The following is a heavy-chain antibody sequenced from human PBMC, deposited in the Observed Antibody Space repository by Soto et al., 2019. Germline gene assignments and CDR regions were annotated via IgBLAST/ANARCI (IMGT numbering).Heavy chain of an antibody. D-gene: IGHD5-18*01. CDR2: IRYDGIKI. CDR3: VRAQLWVGASGDNWFDP. J-gene: IGHJ5*02. V-gene: IGHV3-33*01. CDR1: GFSFSTYD. Sequence: QVHLVESGGGVVQPGRSLRLSCATSGFSFSTYDMHWVRQAPAKGLEWVASIRYDGIKIYYADSVKGQFTVSRDNSRNTLYLHMDSLRAEDTAVYYCVRAQLWVGASGDNWFDPWGQGTLVTVSS.